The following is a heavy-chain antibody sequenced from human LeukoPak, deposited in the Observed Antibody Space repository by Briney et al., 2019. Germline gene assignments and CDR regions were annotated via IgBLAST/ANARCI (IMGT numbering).Heavy chain of an antibody. CDR3: TIRYSGTYNDY. V-gene: IGHV5-51*03. Sequence: KPGESLKISCKASGYSFTSYWIGWVRQMPGKGLEWMGIIYPGDSDIRYGPSFQGQVTISADKSISTAYLQWSGLKASDTAMYYCTIRYSGTYNDYWGQGTLVTVSS. J-gene: IGHJ4*02. CDR2: IYPGDSDI. CDR1: GYSFTSYW. D-gene: IGHD1-26*01.